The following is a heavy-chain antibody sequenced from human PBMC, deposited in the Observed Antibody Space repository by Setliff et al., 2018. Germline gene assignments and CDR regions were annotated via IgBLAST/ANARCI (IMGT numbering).Heavy chain of an antibody. Sequence: ASVKVSCKTSGPTFNSHAINWVRQAPGQGLEWMGRIITAFGSAISAQKFQDRVSITADRTTYTAYLELTSLTLEDTAVYYCATSPKKVTGSDYYNYYMDVWGKGTTGTVSS. D-gene: IGHD3-9*01. CDR2: IITAFGSA. V-gene: IGHV1-69*06. CDR1: GPTFNSHA. CDR3: ATSPKKVTGSDYYNYYMDV. J-gene: IGHJ6*03.